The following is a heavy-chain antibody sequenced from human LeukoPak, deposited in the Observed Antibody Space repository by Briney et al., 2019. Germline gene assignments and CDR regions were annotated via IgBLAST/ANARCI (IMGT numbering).Heavy chain of an antibody. V-gene: IGHV3-23*01. D-gene: IGHD2-21*02. Sequence: GGSLRLSCAASGFTFSSYAMSWVRQAPGKGLDWVPTISDSGGGTHYADSVKGRFTISRDSSKNTVYLQMNSLRAEDTAVYYCAKDLRGYCGGDCYSAEYWGRGTLVTVSS. CDR1: GFTFSSYA. J-gene: IGHJ4*02. CDR2: ISDSGGGT. CDR3: AKDLRGYCGGDCYSAEY.